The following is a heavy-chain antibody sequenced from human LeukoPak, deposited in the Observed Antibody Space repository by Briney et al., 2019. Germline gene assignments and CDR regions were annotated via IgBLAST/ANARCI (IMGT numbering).Heavy chain of an antibody. CDR3: ASWSMNYYDSRGY. V-gene: IGHV3-21*01. D-gene: IGHD3-22*01. Sequence: GSLRLSCAASGFTFSSYSMNWVRQAPGKGLEWVSSISSSSSYIYYADSVKGRFTISRDNAKNSLYLQMNSLRAEDTAVYYCASWSMNYYDSRGYWGQGTLVTVSS. CDR1: GFTFSSYS. CDR2: ISSSSSYI. J-gene: IGHJ4*02.